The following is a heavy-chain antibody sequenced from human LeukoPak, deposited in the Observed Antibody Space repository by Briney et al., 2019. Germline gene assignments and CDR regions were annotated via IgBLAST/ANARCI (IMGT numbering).Heavy chain of an antibody. D-gene: IGHD3-9*01. CDR2: ISWNSGSI. Sequence: PGGSLRLSCAASGFTFDDYAMHWVRQAPGKGQEWVSGISWNSGSIGYADSVKGRFTISRDNAKNSLYLQMNSLRAEDTAVYSCARVPGFSTFDYWGQGTLVTVSS. J-gene: IGHJ4*02. V-gene: IGHV3-9*01. CDR1: GFTFDDYA. CDR3: ARVPGFSTFDY.